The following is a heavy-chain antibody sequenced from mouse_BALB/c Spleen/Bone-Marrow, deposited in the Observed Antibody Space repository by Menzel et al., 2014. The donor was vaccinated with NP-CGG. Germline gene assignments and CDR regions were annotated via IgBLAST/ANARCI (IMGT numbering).Heavy chain of an antibody. J-gene: IGHJ1*01. CDR2: INPSNGGT. D-gene: IGHD1-1*01. CDR3: TRSNYGYWYFDV. CDR1: GCTFSSYY. V-gene: IGHV1S81*02. Sequence: VQLQQSGAELVKPGASVKLSCKASGCTFSSYYMYWVKQRPGQGLEWIGEINPSNGGTKFNEKFKSKATLTVDESSSTAYMQLSSLTSEDSAVYYCTRSNYGYWYFDVWGAGTTVTVSS.